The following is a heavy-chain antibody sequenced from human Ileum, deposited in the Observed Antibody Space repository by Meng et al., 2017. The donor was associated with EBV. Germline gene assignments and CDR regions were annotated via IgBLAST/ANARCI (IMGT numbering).Heavy chain of an antibody. CDR2: IYWDDDK. Sequence: QLPLKESGPKLVKTPQPTTLACTFSGFSLSNSGGGVGWIRQPPGKALEWLALIYWDDDKRYSPSLKSRLTITKDTSKNQVVLTMTNMDPVDTATYYCAHESSGTYLDYWGQGTLVTVSS. CDR1: GFSLSNSGGG. V-gene: IGHV2-5*02. D-gene: IGHD3-22*01. CDR3: AHESSGTYLDY. J-gene: IGHJ4*02.